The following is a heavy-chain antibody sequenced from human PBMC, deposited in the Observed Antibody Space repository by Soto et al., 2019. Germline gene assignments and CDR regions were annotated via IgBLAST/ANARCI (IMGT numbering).Heavy chain of an antibody. V-gene: IGHV2-5*02. D-gene: IGHD2-15*01. CDR1: GFSLSTSGVG. CDR2: IYGDDDK. CDR3: SRRKWYGRFDH. J-gene: IGHJ5*02. Sequence: QITLKESGPTLVKPTQTLTLTCTFSGFSLSTSGVGVGWVRQPPGKALEWLALIYGDDDKRYSPSLKSRLTLTKDTSKNRVVLTLTNMGPEDTATYSYSRRKWYGRFDHWGQGTLNTVSS.